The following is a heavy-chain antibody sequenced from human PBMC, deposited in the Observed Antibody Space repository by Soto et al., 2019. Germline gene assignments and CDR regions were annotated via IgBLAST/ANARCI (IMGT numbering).Heavy chain of an antibody. CDR2: INHSGST. CDR1: GGSFSGYY. J-gene: IGHJ4*02. Sequence: NPLETLSLTCAVYGGSFSGYYWSWIRQPPGKGLEWIGEINHSGSTNYNPSLKSRVTISVDTSKNQFSLKLSSVTAADTAVYYCASRYSSSWYLKDYSGQGTLVTVSS. V-gene: IGHV4-34*01. CDR3: ASRYSSSWYLKDY. D-gene: IGHD6-13*01.